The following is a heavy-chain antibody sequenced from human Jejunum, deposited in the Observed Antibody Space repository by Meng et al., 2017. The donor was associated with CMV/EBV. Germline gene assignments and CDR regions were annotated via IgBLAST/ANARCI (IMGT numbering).Heavy chain of an antibody. D-gene: IGHD4-17*01. V-gene: IGHV4-59*01. J-gene: IGHJ6*02. CDR3: GRVNGDYYYAMDV. CDR2: IYYSGST. Sequence: VTGAFINDYYWGWIRQPPGKGPEWIGYIYYSGSTTYNPSLTSRVTISLDRSKKHFSLTVRSVTAADTAVYYCGRVNGDYYYAMDVWGHGTTVTVSS. CDR1: GAFINDYY.